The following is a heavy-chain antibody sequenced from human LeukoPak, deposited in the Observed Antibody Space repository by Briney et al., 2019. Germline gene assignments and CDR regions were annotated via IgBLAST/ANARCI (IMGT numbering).Heavy chain of an antibody. Sequence: PGGSLRLSCAASGFTFSSYGMHWVRQAPGKGLEWVAVIWYDGSNKYYADSVKGRFTISRDNSKNTLYLQMNSLRAEDTAVYYCARETQLTYYYGMDVWGQGTTVTVSS. V-gene: IGHV3-33*01. CDR3: ARETQLTYYYGMDV. CDR1: GFTFSSYG. D-gene: IGHD4/OR15-4a*01. CDR2: IWYDGSNK. J-gene: IGHJ6*02.